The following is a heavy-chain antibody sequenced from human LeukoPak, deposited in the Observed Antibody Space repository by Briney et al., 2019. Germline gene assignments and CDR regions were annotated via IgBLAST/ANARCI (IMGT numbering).Heavy chain of an antibody. Sequence: PGGSLRLSCAASGFTFDDYAMHWVRQAPGKGLEWVSGISWNSGSIGCADSVKGRFTISRDNAKNSLYLQMNSLRAEDTALYYCAKDIAHYYYDRSGYDYWGQGTLVTVSS. CDR3: AKDIAHYYYDRSGYDY. CDR1: GFTFDDYA. V-gene: IGHV3-9*01. CDR2: ISWNSGSI. D-gene: IGHD3-22*01. J-gene: IGHJ4*02.